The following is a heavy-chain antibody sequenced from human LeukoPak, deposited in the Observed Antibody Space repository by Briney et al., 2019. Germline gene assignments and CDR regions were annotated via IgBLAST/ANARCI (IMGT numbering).Heavy chain of an antibody. CDR1: GFTFSXYA. CDR2: ISGSGGST. Sequence: GGXXXXXCAAXGFTFSXYAMSWVRQAPGKGLEGVSAISGSGGSTYYADSVKGRFTISRENSKNTLYVQMNSLRAEDTAVYYCAKPYYYDSSGYYYYYYMDVWGKGTTVTVSS. J-gene: IGHJ6*03. CDR3: AKPYYYDSSGYYYYYYMDV. V-gene: IGHV3-23*01. D-gene: IGHD3-22*01.